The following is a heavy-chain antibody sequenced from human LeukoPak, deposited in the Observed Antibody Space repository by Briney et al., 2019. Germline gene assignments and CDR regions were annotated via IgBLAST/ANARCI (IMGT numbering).Heavy chain of an antibody. V-gene: IGHV3-48*04. CDR1: GFTFSSYS. Sequence: GGSLRLSCAASGFTFSSYSMNWVRQAPGKGLEWVSSISSSGSTMYYADSVKGRFTISRDNAKKSLYLQMNSLRAEDTAVYYCARWGIVVVPAAAYYMDVWGKGTTVTVSS. J-gene: IGHJ6*03. D-gene: IGHD2-2*01. CDR3: ARWGIVVVPAAAYYMDV. CDR2: ISSSGSTM.